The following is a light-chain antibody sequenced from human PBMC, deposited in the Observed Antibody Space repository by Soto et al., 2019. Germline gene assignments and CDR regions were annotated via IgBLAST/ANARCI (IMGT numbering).Light chain of an antibody. CDR1: QSISSY. CDR3: QQSYSTPYT. CDR2: AAS. V-gene: IGKV1-39*01. Sequence: DIQMTQSPSSLSASLGDRVTITCRASQSISSYLNWYQQKPGKAPKLLIYAASSLQSGVPSRFSGSGSGTDFTLTICSLQPEDFATYYCQQSYSTPYTFGQGTKLEIK. J-gene: IGKJ2*01.